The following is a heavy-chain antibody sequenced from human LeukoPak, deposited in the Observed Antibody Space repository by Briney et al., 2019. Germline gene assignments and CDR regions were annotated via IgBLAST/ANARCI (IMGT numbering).Heavy chain of an antibody. CDR3: ARDLYYDYVWGSYRRPFDY. CDR1: GFTFSSYS. D-gene: IGHD3-16*02. CDR2: ISSSSSYI. Sequence: GGSLRLPCAASGFTFSSYSMNWVRQAPGKGLEWVSSISSSSSYIYYADSVKGRFTISRDNAKNSLYLQMNSLRAEDTAVYYCARDLYYDYVWGSYRRPFDYWGQGTLVTVSS. J-gene: IGHJ4*02. V-gene: IGHV3-21*01.